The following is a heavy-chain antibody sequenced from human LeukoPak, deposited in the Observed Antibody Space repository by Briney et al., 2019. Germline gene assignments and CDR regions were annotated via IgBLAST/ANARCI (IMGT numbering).Heavy chain of an antibody. J-gene: IGHJ4*02. CDR2: MNPDGTTV. CDR3: ARVGSSVPDY. CDR1: GFTFTTSY. V-gene: IGHV3-7*03. D-gene: IGHD2-2*01. Sequence: QSGGSLRLSCLTSGFTFTTSYMVWVRQAPGKGLEWVAGMNPDGTTVYYVDSVKGRFTVSRDNAKNSLYLQMNSLRAEDTAVYYCARVGSSVPDYWGQGTLVTVSS.